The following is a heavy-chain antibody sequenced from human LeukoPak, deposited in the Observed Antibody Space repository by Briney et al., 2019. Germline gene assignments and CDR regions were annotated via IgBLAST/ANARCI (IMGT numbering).Heavy chain of an antibody. CDR2: ISGSGGST. V-gene: IGHV3-23*01. Sequence: PGGSLRLSCAASGFTFSSYAMSWVRQAPGKGLEWVSAISGSGGSTYYADSVKGRFTISRDNSKNTPYLQMNSLRAEDTAVYYCAKDLGGGLRWDMFDYWGQGTLVTVSS. D-gene: IGHD4-23*01. J-gene: IGHJ4*02. CDR3: AKDLGGGLRWDMFDY. CDR1: GFTFSSYA.